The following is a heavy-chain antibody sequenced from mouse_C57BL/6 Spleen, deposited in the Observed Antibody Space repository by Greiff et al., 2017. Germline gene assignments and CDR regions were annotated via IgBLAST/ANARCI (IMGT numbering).Heavy chain of an antibody. J-gene: IGHJ4*01. CDR1: GYAFSSSW. V-gene: IGHV1-82*01. Sequence: QVQLQQSGPELVKPGASVKISCKASGYAFSSSWMNWVKQRPGKGLEWIGRIYPGDGDTNYNGKFKGKATLTADKSSSTAYMQLSSLTSEDSAVYFCARQDDGYSDYAMDYWGQGTSVTVSS. D-gene: IGHD2-3*01. CDR3: ARQDDGYSDYAMDY. CDR2: IYPGDGDT.